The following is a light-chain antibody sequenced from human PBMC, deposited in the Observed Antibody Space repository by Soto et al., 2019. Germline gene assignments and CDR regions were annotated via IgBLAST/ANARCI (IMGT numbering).Light chain of an antibody. J-gene: IGLJ1*01. CDR2: EVS. CDR3: SSYEGSDNFV. Sequence: QSALTQPPSASGSPGQSVTISCTGTSSDVGANNDYVSWYQQHPGKVPKLMIYEVSKRPPGVPDRFSGSKSGNTASLTVSGLQADDEADYYCSSYEGSDNFVFGTGTKVTLL. V-gene: IGLV2-8*01. CDR1: SSDVGANNDY.